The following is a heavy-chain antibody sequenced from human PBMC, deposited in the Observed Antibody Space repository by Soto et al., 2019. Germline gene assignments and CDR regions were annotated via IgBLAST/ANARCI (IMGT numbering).Heavy chain of an antibody. CDR2: IIPVFGTA. CDR1: GGSLSNYG. D-gene: IGHD3-9*01. Sequence: QVQLVQSGAEVKKPGWSVKVSCKASGGSLSNYGISWVRQPPEQGLEWMGGIIPVFGTANYAQKFQGRVTITADESTSIVYMDVTSLRSEDTAVYYCARGDATKIVVTTYYAMDVWGQGTTVTVSS. J-gene: IGHJ6*02. V-gene: IGHV1-69*12. CDR3: ARGDATKIVVTTYYAMDV.